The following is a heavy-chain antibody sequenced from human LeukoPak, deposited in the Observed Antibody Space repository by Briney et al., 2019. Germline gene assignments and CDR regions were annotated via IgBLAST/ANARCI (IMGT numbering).Heavy chain of an antibody. CDR3: ARGTAYYVNDY. Sequence: GGSLRLSCAASGFTFSSYSMNWVRQAPGKGLEWVSYITSSSSTIQYADSAKGRFTVFRDNAKNSLYLQMNSLRAEDTAVYYCARGTAYYVNDYWGQGALVTVSS. CDR2: ITSSSSTI. V-gene: IGHV3-48*01. D-gene: IGHD1-26*01. CDR1: GFTFSSYS. J-gene: IGHJ4*02.